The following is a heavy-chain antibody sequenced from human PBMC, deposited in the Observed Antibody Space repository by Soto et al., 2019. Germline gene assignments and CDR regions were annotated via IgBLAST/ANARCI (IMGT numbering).Heavy chain of an antibody. CDR1: GGSFSGYY. J-gene: IGHJ5*02. V-gene: IGHV4-34*01. CDR3: ARSSSYYDSSGYAGWFDP. Sequence: QVQLQQWGAGLLKPSETLSLTCAVYGGSFSGYYWSWIRQPPGKGLEWIGEINHSGSTNYNPSLKSRVTISVDTSKNQFSLKLSSVTAADTAVYYCARSSSYYDSSGYAGWFDPWGQGTLVTVSS. CDR2: INHSGST. D-gene: IGHD3-22*01.